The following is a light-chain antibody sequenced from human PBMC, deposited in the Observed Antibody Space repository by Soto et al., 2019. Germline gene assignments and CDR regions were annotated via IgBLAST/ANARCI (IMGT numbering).Light chain of an antibody. V-gene: IGKV3-20*01. CDR3: QQYGSSPRT. J-gene: IGKJ1*01. CDR1: QSVSSNY. CDR2: GAS. Sequence: ELVMTQSPATLSVSPGERATLSCRASQSVSSNYLAWYQQKPGQAPRLLIYGASSRATGIPDRFSGSGSGTDFTLTISRLEPEDFAVYYCQQYGSSPRTFGQGTKVDI.